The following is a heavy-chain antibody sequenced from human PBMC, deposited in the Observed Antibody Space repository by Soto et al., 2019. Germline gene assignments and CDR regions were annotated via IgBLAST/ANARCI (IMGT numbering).Heavy chain of an antibody. CDR1: GGSISSGGYY. Sequence: SETLSLTCTVSGGSISSGGYYWSWIRQHPGKGLEWIGYIYYSGSTYYNPSLKSRVTISVDTSKNQFSLKLSSVTAADTAVYYCARSVDILTGFDYWGQGTLVTVSS. D-gene: IGHD3-9*01. J-gene: IGHJ4*02. CDR3: ARSVDILTGFDY. V-gene: IGHV4-31*03. CDR2: IYYSGST.